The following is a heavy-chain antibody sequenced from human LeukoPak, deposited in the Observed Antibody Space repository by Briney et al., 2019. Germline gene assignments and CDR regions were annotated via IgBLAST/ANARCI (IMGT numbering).Heavy chain of an antibody. D-gene: IGHD6-13*01. CDR1: GGSISSSSYY. V-gene: IGHV4-39*01. CDR3: ARWDSSSWYKYYYFDF. Sequence: SETLSLTCSVSGGSISSSSYYWGCIRQPPGKGLEWIGSIDYSGSAYNNPSLKSRVTISVDTSKNQFSLNLSSVTAADTAVYYCARWDSSSWYKYYYFDFWGQGTLVTVSS. J-gene: IGHJ4*02. CDR2: IDYSGSA.